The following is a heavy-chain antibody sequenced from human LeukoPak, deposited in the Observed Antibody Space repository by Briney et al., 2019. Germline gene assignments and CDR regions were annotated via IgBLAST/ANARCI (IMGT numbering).Heavy chain of an antibody. CDR3: ARGLPGEDSLGYFDY. CDR1: GGSISSYY. V-gene: IGHV4-59*06. CDR2: IYYSGST. Sequence: PSETLSLTCTVSGGSISSYYWSWIRQHPGKGLEWIGYIYYSGSTYYNPSLKSRVTISVDTSKNQFSLKLSSVTAADTAVYYCARGLPGEDSLGYFDYWGQGTLVTVSS. D-gene: IGHD3-10*01. J-gene: IGHJ4*02.